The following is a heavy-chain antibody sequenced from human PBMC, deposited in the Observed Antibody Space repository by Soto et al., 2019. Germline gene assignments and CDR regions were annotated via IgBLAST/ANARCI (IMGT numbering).Heavy chain of an antibody. CDR1: VYTFTSYA. D-gene: IGHD5-12*01. CDR2: INAGNGNT. Sequence: XSVKVSCKASVYTFTSYAIHWVRQAPGQRLEWMGWINAGNGNTKYSQKFQGRVIITRDTSAGTAYMELRSLRSEDTAVYYCATPIVAFSWGQGTLVTVSS. J-gene: IGHJ5*02. V-gene: IGHV1-3*01. CDR3: ATPIVAFS.